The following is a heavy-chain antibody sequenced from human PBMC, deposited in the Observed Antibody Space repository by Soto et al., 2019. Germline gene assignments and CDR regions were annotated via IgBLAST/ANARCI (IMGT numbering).Heavy chain of an antibody. CDR3: ARGRGGRYSPLAA. CDR2: IVPMLRTP. V-gene: IGHV1-69*13. CDR1: GGSFSDYA. Sequence: SVKVSCKASGGSFSDYAINWVRQAPGPGLEWMGGIVPMLRTPNYARKFQGRVTITADESTSTVSMELTSLTSDDTAVYYCARGRGGRYSPLAAGGRDPLATVP. J-gene: IGHJ1*01. D-gene: IGHD1-26*01.